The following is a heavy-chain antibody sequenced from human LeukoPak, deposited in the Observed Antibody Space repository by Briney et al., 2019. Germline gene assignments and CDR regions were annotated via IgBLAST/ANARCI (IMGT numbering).Heavy chain of an antibody. Sequence: SETLSLTCSVSGGSISSYYWSWIRQPPGKGLERIGYISYSRNTNYNPSLKSRVTISVDTSKNQFSLKLSSVTAADTAVYYCATRSTGVAATFDCWGQGALVTVSS. D-gene: IGHD2-15*01. CDR3: ATRSTGVAATFDC. V-gene: IGHV4-59*01. CDR1: GGSISSYY. J-gene: IGHJ4*02. CDR2: ISYSRNT.